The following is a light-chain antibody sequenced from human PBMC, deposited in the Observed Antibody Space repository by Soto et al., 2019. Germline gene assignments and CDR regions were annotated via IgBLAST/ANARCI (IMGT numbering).Light chain of an antibody. CDR1: SSDVGGYNY. J-gene: IGLJ1*01. V-gene: IGLV2-14*01. CDR2: DVS. Sequence: QSALTQPASVSGSPGQSITISCTGTSSDVGGYNYVSWYQQHPGKAPKLMIYDVSNRPSGVSHRFSGSKSGNAASLTICGRQAEEAADYYCTSYTSLSARVFGTGTKLTVL. CDR3: TSYTSLSARV.